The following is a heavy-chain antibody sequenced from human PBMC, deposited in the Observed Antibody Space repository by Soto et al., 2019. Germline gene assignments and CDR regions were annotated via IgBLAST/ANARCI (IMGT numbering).Heavy chain of an antibody. CDR2: IYYSGTP. Sequence: QVQLQESGPGLVKPSDTLSLTCAVSGYSISSSNWWGWIRQPPGKGLEWFGYIYYSGTPYYNPSLKSLVTMSVDTSKHQFALKLTSVTAVDTAVYYCARREIQGPIDYWGQGTLVTVSS. V-gene: IGHV4-28*01. D-gene: IGHD1-26*01. J-gene: IGHJ4*02. CDR3: ARREIQGPIDY. CDR1: GYSISSSNW.